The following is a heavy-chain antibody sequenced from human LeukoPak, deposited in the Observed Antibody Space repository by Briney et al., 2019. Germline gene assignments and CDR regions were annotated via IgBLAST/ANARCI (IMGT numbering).Heavy chain of an antibody. CDR2: IYYSGST. Sequence: SETLSLTCIVSGGSISSCGYHWRWLRQPPGKGLVGIGYIYYSGSTYYNPSLKSRVTISVDTSKNQFSLKLSSVTAADPAVYYCARDATPSESGAFDSWGQGTMVTVSS. V-gene: IGHV4-31*03. CDR1: GGSISSCGYH. D-gene: IGHD2-15*01. CDR3: ARDATPSESGAFDS. J-gene: IGHJ3*02.